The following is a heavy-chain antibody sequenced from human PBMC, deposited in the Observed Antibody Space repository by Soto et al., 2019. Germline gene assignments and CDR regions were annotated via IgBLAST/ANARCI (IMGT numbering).Heavy chain of an antibody. J-gene: IGHJ4*02. CDR1: GFIFSDYA. CDR2: ILFDGNKK. CDR3: AGGEMATKFDY. V-gene: IGHV3-30*03. D-gene: IGHD5-12*01. Sequence: PGGSLRLSCSASGFIFSDYAMHWVRQAPGKGMEWVAVILFDGNKKYYADSVKGRFTISRDNSKNTLYLQMNSLRAEDTAVYYCAGGEMATKFDYWGQGTLVTVSS.